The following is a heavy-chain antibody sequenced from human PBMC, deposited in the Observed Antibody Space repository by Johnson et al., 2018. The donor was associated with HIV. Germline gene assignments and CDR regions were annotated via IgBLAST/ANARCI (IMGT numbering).Heavy chain of an antibody. V-gene: IGHV3-30*04. CDR3: VRDRRITIFGSGRAVQSNDAFDI. Sequence: QVQLVESGGGLVQPGGSLRLSCAASGFTFSTYAMHWVRQVPGKGLEWVALISYDGSNKYYADSVKGRFTISRDNSKNTLYLQMNSLRAEDTAVYYCVRDRRITIFGSGRAVQSNDAFDIWGQGTLVTVSS. CDR1: GFTFSTYA. CDR2: ISYDGSNK. D-gene: IGHD3-3*01. J-gene: IGHJ3*02.